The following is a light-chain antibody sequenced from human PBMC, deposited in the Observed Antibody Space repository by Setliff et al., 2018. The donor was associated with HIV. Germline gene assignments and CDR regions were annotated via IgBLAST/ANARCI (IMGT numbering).Light chain of an antibody. Sequence: QSVLTQPHSTSGTPGQRVTISCSGSSSNIRTNAVNWYQQLSGTAPKLLIYSNNQRPSGVPDRFSGSKSGTSASLAISGLQSEDEADYYCASWDDSLNGQVFGTGTKVTVL. CDR1: SSNIRTNA. CDR3: ASWDDSLNGQV. CDR2: SNN. J-gene: IGLJ1*01. V-gene: IGLV1-44*01.